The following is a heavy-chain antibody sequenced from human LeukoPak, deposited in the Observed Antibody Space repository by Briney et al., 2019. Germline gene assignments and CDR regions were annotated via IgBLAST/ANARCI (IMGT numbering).Heavy chain of an antibody. D-gene: IGHD4-23*01. CDR2: IGSGGTAK. Sequence: GGSLRLSCAASGFTFSSYEMHWVRQPPGQGLEWVSNIGSGGTAKYYADSVKGRFIISRDNAKNSLYLQMNSLRAEDKAVYYCAKIYYAGLHIWGQGAMVTVSS. CDR1: GFTFSSYE. V-gene: IGHV3-48*03. CDR3: AKIYYAGLHI. J-gene: IGHJ3*02.